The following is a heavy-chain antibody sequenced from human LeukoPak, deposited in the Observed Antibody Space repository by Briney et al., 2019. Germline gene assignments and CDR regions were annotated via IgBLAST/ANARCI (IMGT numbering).Heavy chain of an antibody. V-gene: IGHV3-49*04. CDR3: TRDYGGNSY. CDR1: GFTFGDYA. D-gene: IGHD4-23*01. J-gene: IGHJ4*02. Sequence: GGSLRLSCTASGFTFGDYAMSWVRQAPGKGLEWVGFIRSKAYGGTTEYAAFVKGRFTISRDDSKSIAYLQMNSLKTEDTAVYYCTRDYGGNSYWGQGTLVTVSS. CDR2: IRSKAYGGTT.